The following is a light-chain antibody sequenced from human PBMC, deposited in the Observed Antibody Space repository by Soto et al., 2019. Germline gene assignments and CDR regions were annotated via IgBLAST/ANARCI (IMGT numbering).Light chain of an antibody. CDR1: SSDVGSYNL. Sequence: QSALTQPASVSGSPGQSITISCTGTSSDVGSYNLVSWYQQHPGKAPKLMIYEGSKRPSGVSNRFSGSKSGNTASLTISGLQAEDEADYYCCSYEGRYVVFGGGTKVTVL. CDR2: EGS. V-gene: IGLV2-23*01. CDR3: CSYEGRYVV. J-gene: IGLJ2*01.